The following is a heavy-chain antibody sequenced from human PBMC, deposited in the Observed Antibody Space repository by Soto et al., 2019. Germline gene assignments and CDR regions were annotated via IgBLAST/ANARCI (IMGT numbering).Heavy chain of an antibody. CDR1: GGTFSSYA. Sequence: QVQLVQSGAEGKKPGSSVKVSCKASGGTFSSYAISWVRQAPGQGLEWMGGIIPIFGTANYAQKFQGRVTITADESTSTAYMELSSLRSEDTAVYYCARARGAARPSYYYGMDVWGQGTTVTVSS. J-gene: IGHJ6*02. D-gene: IGHD6-6*01. V-gene: IGHV1-69*01. CDR2: IIPIFGTA. CDR3: ARARGAARPSYYYGMDV.